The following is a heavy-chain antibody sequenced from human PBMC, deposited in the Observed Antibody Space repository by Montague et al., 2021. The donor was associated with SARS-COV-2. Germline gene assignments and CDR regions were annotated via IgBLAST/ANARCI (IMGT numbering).Heavy chain of an antibody. J-gene: IGHJ6*02. Sequence: SETLSLTCTVSGGSISSSSYYWVWIRQAPGKGLEWIGSIYYSGSTYYNPSLKSRVTISVDTSKNQFSLKLSSVTAADTAVYYCARDPSRQPLLYPIGDYYYGMDVWGQGTTVTVSS. V-gene: IGHV4-39*07. CDR2: IYYSGST. CDR3: ARDPSRQPLLYPIGDYYYGMDV. D-gene: IGHD2-2*02. CDR1: GGSISSSSYY.